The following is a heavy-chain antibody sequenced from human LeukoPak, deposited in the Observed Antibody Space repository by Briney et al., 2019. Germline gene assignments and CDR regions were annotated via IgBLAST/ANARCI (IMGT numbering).Heavy chain of an antibody. Sequence: GGSLRLSCVASGFTVTSYAMSWIRQAPGKGLEWVSYISSSGSTIYYADSVKGRFTISRDNAKNSLYLQMNSLRAEDTAVYYCASQNVDTAMVTWGQGTLVTVSS. V-gene: IGHV3-11*01. CDR3: ASQNVDTAMVT. D-gene: IGHD5-18*01. CDR1: GFTVTSYA. CDR2: ISSSGSTI. J-gene: IGHJ5*02.